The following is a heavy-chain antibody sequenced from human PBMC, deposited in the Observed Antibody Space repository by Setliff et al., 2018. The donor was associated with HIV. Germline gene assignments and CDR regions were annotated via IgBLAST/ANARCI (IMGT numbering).Heavy chain of an antibody. J-gene: IGHJ5*02. CDR3: ARDRVGSTNSFDP. D-gene: IGHD1-26*01. Sequence: PGGSLRLSCAASGFASSDYWMHWIRQAPGEGLVWVSRIRGDGTHTDYADSVRGRFTMSRDNAKNTVYLQMNDLRVEDTAVYFCARDRVGSTNSFDPWGQGTLVTVSS. CDR2: IRGDGTHT. CDR1: GFASSDYW. V-gene: IGHV3-74*01.